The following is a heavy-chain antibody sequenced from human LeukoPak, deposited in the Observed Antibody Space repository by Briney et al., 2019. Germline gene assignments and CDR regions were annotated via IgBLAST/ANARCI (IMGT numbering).Heavy chain of an antibody. CDR1: GGSMSSYY. D-gene: IGHD3-3*01. V-gene: IGHV4-59*01. CDR3: ARDKNDFWSGYRFGYGMDV. Sequence: SETLSLTCTVSGGSMSSYYWSWIRQPPGKGLEWIGYIYYSGSTDYNPSLKSRVTISVDTSKNQFSLKLSSVTAADTAVYYCARDKNDFWSGYRFGYGMDVWGQGTTVTVSS. CDR2: IYYSGST. J-gene: IGHJ6*02.